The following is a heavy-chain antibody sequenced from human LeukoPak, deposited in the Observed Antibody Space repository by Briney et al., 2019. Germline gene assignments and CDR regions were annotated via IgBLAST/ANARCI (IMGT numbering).Heavy chain of an antibody. CDR2: IYYSGTT. CDR3: ARQVGYYYVSLDY. V-gene: IGHV4-59*08. CDR1: GGSISGFY. Sequence: SETLSLTCTVSGGSISGFYWSWIRLPPGKGLEWIGYIYYSGTTNYNPSLKSRVTISVDTSKNQFSLKLSSVTAADTAVYFCARQVGYYYVSLDYWGQGTLVTVSS. J-gene: IGHJ4*02. D-gene: IGHD3-22*01.